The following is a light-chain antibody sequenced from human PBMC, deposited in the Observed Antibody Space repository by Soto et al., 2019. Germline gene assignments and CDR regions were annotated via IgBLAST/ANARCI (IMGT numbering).Light chain of an antibody. CDR3: HQYYTTPWT. J-gene: IGKJ1*01. Sequence: DIQMTMSPSSESASVGDRVTIACRASQNIASYLSWYQQKPGKAPKLLIYSTSTLQSGVPSRFSGSGSGTDFILSICSLQAEDVAVYYCHQYYTTPWTFGQGTKVEIK. CDR1: QNIASY. V-gene: IGKV1-39*01. CDR2: STS.